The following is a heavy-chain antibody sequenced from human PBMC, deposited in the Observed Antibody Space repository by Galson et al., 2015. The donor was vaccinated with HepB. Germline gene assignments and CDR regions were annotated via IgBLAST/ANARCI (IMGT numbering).Heavy chain of an antibody. V-gene: IGHV1-46*01. CDR1: GYTFTSYY. J-gene: IGHJ4*02. Sequence: SVKVSCKASGYTFTSYYMHWVRQAPGQGLEWMGIINPSGGSTSYAQKFQGRVTMTRDTSTSTVYMELSSLRSEDTAVYYCARGGLRYFDWQGDFDYWGQGTLVTVSS. D-gene: IGHD3-9*01. CDR2: INPSGGST. CDR3: ARGGLRYFDWQGDFDY.